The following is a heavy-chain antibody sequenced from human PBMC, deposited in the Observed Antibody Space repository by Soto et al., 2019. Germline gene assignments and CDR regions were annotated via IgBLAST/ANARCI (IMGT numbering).Heavy chain of an antibody. CDR1: GGTFSSYA. Sequence: SVKVSCQASGGTFSSYAISWVRQAPGRGLELMGGIIPIFGTSNYAQKFQGRVTITADESTSTAYMELSSLRSEDTAVYYCASRGVDYYDSRRSGFDPWGEGTLVTVSS. CDR3: ASRGVDYYDSRRSGFDP. V-gene: IGHV1-69*13. D-gene: IGHD3-22*01. CDR2: IIPIFGTS. J-gene: IGHJ5*02.